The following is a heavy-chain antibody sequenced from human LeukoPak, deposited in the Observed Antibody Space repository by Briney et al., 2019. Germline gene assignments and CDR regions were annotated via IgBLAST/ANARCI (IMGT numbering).Heavy chain of an antibody. J-gene: IGHJ4*02. Sequence: PSETLSLTCTVSGGSINSYYWSWIRQPPGKGLEWIGYIYYSGSTNYNPSLKSRVTISVDTSKNQFSLRLSSVTAADTAVYYCARVTGYMTEDYFDYWGQGTLITASS. V-gene: IGHV4-59*01. CDR1: GGSINSYY. D-gene: IGHD6-13*01. CDR2: IYYSGST. CDR3: ARVTGYMTEDYFDY.